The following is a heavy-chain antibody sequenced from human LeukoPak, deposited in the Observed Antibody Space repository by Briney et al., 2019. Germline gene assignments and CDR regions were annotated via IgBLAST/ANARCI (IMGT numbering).Heavy chain of an antibody. J-gene: IGHJ4*02. CDR3: AKGESHPKYYFDY. CDR2: ISGSDGST. Sequence: GGSLRLSCAASGFTFSTYAMRWVRQAPGKGLEWVSSISGSDGSTYYADSVQGRFTISRDNSKNTLYLQMNSLRAEDTAVYYCAKGESHPKYYFDYWGQGTLVTVSS. CDR1: GFTFSTYA. V-gene: IGHV3-23*01. D-gene: IGHD3-10*01.